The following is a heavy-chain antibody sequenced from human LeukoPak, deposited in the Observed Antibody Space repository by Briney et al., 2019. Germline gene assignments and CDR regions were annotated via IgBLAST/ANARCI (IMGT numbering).Heavy chain of an antibody. CDR1: GYTFTSYG. J-gene: IGHJ6*02. Sequence: GASVKVSCKASGYTFTSYGISWVRQASGQGLEWMGWISAYNGNTNYAQKLQGRVTMTTDTSTSTAYMELRSLRSDDTAVYYCARTDNLYSSSWPNYYGMDVWGQGTTVTVSS. CDR3: ARTDNLYSSSWPNYYGMDV. V-gene: IGHV1-18*01. CDR2: ISAYNGNT. D-gene: IGHD6-13*01.